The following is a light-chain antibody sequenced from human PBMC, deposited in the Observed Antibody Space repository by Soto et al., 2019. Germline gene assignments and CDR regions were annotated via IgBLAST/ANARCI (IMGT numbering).Light chain of an antibody. Sequence: DIQMTQSPSSLSASVGDRVTITCQASQDISDYLNWYQQKPGKAPILLIFDASNLQTGVPARFTGGGSGTHFTFTISSLQPEDIATYYCQQYANLPYTFGQGTNLDIK. CDR1: QDISDY. CDR2: DAS. CDR3: QQYANLPYT. V-gene: IGKV1-33*01. J-gene: IGKJ2*01.